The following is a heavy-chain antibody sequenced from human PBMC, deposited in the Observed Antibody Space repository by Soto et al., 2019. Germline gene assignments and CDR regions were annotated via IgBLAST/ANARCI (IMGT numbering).Heavy chain of an antibody. CDR1: GFTFSSYS. J-gene: IGHJ2*01. CDR3: ARETYYYGSGIYRYFDL. CDR2: ISSSSSYI. Sequence: EVQLVGSGGGLVKPGGSLRLSCAASGFTFSSYSMNWVRQAPGKGLEWVSSISSSSSYIYYADSVKGRFTISRDNAKNSLYLQMNSLRAEDTAVYYCARETYYYGSGIYRYFDLWGRGTLVTVSS. V-gene: IGHV3-21*01. D-gene: IGHD3-10*01.